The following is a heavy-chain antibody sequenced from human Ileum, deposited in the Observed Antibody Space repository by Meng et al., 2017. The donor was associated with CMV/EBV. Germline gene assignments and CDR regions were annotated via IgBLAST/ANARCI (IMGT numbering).Heavy chain of an antibody. V-gene: IGHV3-74*01. Sequence: GFTFSSYWMHWVRQAPGKGLVWVSRINSDGSSTSYADSVKGRFTISRDNAKNTLYLQMNSLRVEDTAVYYCASRRSVSGSLNWYFDLWGRGTLVTVSS. J-gene: IGHJ2*01. D-gene: IGHD6-19*01. CDR1: GFTFSSYW. CDR3: ASRRSVSGSLNWYFDL. CDR2: INSDGSST.